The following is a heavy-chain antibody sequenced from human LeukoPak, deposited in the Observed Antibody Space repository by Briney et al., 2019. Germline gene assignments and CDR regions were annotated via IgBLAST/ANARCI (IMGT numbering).Heavy chain of an antibody. CDR2: ICPGGTIT. J-gene: IGHJ4*02. V-gene: IGHV3-74*01. CDR3: VRDFRSADY. Sequence: PGGSLRVSCTASGFTFSNYCMHWVRQTPGKGLIWVSRICPGGTITNYADSVKGRFTISRDDAKNMMFLQMNSLRADDTAVYYCVRDFRSADYWGQGILATVSS. CDR1: GFTFSNYC.